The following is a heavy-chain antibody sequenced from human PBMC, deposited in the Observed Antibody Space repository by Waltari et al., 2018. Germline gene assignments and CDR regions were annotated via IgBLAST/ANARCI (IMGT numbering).Heavy chain of an antibody. D-gene: IGHD2-15*01. CDR3: ARGGRLPFFDF. J-gene: IGHJ4*02. Sequence: QVQFVQSGAELKKPGASVRLFCRTSGYTFISYAIHWVRQAPGQRLECMGWINTGNGDTKYSQKFQGRVTISRDTFARTAYIDLSSLTSEDTAVYYCARGGRLPFFDFWGQGTLVTVSS. CDR2: INTGNGDT. V-gene: IGHV1-3*04. CDR1: GYTFISYA.